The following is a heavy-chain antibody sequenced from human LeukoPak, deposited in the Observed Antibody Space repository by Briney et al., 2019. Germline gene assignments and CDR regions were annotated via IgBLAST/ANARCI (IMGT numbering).Heavy chain of an antibody. J-gene: IGHJ4*02. CDR3: ARGRGGLLWFGEFNS. CDR1: GFTFSSYA. V-gene: IGHV3-30*04. Sequence: GGSLRLSCAASGFTFSSYAMHWVRQAPGKGLEWVAIMSYDASKKYYADSVKGRFTISRDYSKNTLYLHMDSLRAEDTAVYYCARGRGGLLWFGEFNSWGQGTLVTVSS. D-gene: IGHD3-10*01. CDR2: MSYDASKK.